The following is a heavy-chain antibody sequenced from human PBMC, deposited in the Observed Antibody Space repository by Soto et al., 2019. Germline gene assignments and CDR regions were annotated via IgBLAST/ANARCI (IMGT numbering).Heavy chain of an antibody. CDR2: IHHSGIT. D-gene: IGHD6-19*01. V-gene: IGHV4-38-2*02. CDR3: ARDNGWLVTYYYGMEV. Sequence: SETLSLTCAVSGYSISSGSFRGWIRQPPVKGLEWIASIHHSGITYYNSSLNSRVTISVDTSKNQFSLKLSSVTAADTAVYYCARDNGWLVTYYYGMEVWAQGTPVTVSS. J-gene: IGHJ6*02. CDR1: GYSISSGSF.